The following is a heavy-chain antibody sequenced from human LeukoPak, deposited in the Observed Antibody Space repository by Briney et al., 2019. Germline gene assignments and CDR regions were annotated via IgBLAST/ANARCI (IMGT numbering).Heavy chain of an antibody. Sequence: PGGALRLSCAASGCSFSSYWMHWVGQAPGKGLVGVSRSNSDGSSTSYADSVKGRFTISRDNAKNTLYLQMTSLRAEDTAVYYCARDEDGAFDYWGQGTLVTVSS. CDR1: GCSFSSYW. CDR3: ARDEDGAFDY. CDR2: SNSDGSST. J-gene: IGHJ4*02. V-gene: IGHV3-74*01.